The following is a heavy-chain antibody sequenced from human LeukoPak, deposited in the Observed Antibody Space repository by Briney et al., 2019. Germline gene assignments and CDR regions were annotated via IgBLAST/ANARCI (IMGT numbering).Heavy chain of an antibody. D-gene: IGHD1-14*01. J-gene: IGHJ4*02. CDR3: VRDSNLSFDY. Sequence: GGSLRLSCAASGLTLSSYWMHWVRRAAGKGLVWVSHINTDGTATTYADSVKGQFTISRDNAKNTLYLQMNSLRAEDTAVYYCVRDSNLSFDYWGQGALVTVSS. V-gene: IGHV3-74*01. CDR1: GLTLSSYW. CDR2: INTDGTAT.